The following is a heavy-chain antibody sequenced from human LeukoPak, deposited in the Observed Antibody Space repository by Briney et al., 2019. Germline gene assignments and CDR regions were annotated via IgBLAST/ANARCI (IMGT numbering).Heavy chain of an antibody. D-gene: IGHD2-21*02. CDR1: GFTFSTYW. CDR2: INQDASEI. CDR3: ATDRDNSDWQKRFDS. J-gene: IGHJ4*02. V-gene: IGHV3-7*01. Sequence: GGSLRLSCAASGFTFSTYWLNWYRQAPGKGLEWVGNINQDASEINYVDSVRGRFTISRDNAKNSLHLQMNSLRAEDTAVYYCATDRDNSDWQKRFDSWGQGTLVTVSS.